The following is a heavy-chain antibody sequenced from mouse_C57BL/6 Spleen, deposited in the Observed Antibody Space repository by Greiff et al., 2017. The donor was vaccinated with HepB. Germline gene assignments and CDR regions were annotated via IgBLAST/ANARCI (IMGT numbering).Heavy chain of an antibody. CDR3: AGHDGTSDWYFDV. V-gene: IGHV1-64*01. CDR2: IHPNSGST. Sequence: VQLQQPGAELVKPGASVKLSCKASGYTFTSYWMHWVKQRPGQGLEWIGMIHPNSGSTNYNEKFKSKATLTVDKSSSTAYMQLCSLTSEDSAVYYCAGHDGTSDWYFDVWGTGTTVTVSS. D-gene: IGHD6-1*01. J-gene: IGHJ1*03. CDR1: GYTFTSYW.